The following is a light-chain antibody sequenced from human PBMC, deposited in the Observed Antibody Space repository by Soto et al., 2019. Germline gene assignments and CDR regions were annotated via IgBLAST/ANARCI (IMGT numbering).Light chain of an antibody. CDR2: AAS. J-gene: IGKJ1*01. V-gene: IGKV1-39*01. CDR1: QNVNRY. Sequence: IQLTQSPSSLSASVGDRDTITCRTSQNVNRYLNWYQQQPGKAPKLLIYAASILQSGVPSRFSGSGSGTDFTLAISSLQPEDFTTYYCQQSYSIPQTFGHGTKVEIK. CDR3: QQSYSIPQT.